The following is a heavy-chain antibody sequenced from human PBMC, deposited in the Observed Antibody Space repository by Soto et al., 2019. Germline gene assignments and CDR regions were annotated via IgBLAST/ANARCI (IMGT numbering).Heavy chain of an antibody. CDR1: GFTFSSDG. CDR2: ISYDGSNK. Sequence: LRLSCAASGFTFSSDGMHWVREAPGKGLGRVAVISYDGSNKHYADSVKARFTISRDNSKNTLYLQMNSLRAEDTAVYYCAKGPGYYDILPGPKGDYYGMDVWGQGTTVTVSS. CDR3: AKGPGYYDILPGPKGDYYGMDV. V-gene: IGHV3-30*18. D-gene: IGHD3-9*01. J-gene: IGHJ6*02.